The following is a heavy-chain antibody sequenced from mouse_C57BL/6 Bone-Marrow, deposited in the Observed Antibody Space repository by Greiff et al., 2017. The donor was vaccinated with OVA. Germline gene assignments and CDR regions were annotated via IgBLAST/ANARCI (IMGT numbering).Heavy chain of an antibody. CDR1: GYTFTGYW. V-gene: IGHV1-50*01. CDR3: ASAVFAY. Sequence: QVQLQQPGAELVKPGASVKQSCKASGYTFTGYWMQWVKQRPGKGLEWIGEIDPSDSYTNYNQKFKGKATLTVDTSSSTAYMQLSSLTSEDSAVYYCASAVFAYWGQGTLVTVSA. CDR2: IDPSDSYT. J-gene: IGHJ3*01.